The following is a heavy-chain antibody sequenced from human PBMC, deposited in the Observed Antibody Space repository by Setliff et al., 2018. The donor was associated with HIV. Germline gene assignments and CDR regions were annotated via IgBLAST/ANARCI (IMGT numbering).Heavy chain of an antibody. Sequence: GGSLRLSCAASGFSFSSYGMHWVRQAPGKGLEWVAVMSYDGSNKYYADSVKGRFTISRDNSKNTLYLQMNSLRAEDTAVYYCARDNAEASFDWLRLSLIGYYMDVWGKGTTVTVSS. CDR2: MSYDGSNK. V-gene: IGHV3-30*03. D-gene: IGHD3-9*01. J-gene: IGHJ6*03. CDR1: GFSFSSYG. CDR3: ARDNAEASFDWLRLSLIGYYMDV.